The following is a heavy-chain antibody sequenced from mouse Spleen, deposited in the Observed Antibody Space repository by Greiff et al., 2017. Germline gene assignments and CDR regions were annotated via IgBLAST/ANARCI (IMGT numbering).Heavy chain of an antibody. V-gene: IGHV1-87*01. D-gene: IGHD2-14*01. J-gene: IGHJ3*01. CDR3: ARGYDEVFAY. Sequence: VQLQQSGAELARPGASVKLSCKASGYTFTSYWMQWVKQRPGQGLEWIGAIYPGDGDTRYTQKFKGKATLTADKSSSTAYMQLSSLASEDSAVYYCARGYDEVFAYWGQGTLVTVSA. CDR1: GYTFTSYW. CDR2: IYPGDGDT.